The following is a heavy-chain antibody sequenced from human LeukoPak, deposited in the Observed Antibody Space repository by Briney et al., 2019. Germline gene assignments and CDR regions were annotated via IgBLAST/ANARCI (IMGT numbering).Heavy chain of an antibody. D-gene: IGHD2-2*01. J-gene: IGHJ2*01. CDR1: GFTFSSYE. CDR3: ARVPRYCSSTSCYVPRRTYWYFDL. V-gene: IGHV3-48*03. CDR2: ISSSGSTI. Sequence: QPGGSLRLSCAASGFTFSSYEMNWVRQAPGKGLEWVSYISSSGSTIYYADSVKGRFTISRDNAKNSLYLQMNSLRAEDTAVYYCARVPRYCSSTSCYVPRRTYWYFDLWGRGTLVTVSS.